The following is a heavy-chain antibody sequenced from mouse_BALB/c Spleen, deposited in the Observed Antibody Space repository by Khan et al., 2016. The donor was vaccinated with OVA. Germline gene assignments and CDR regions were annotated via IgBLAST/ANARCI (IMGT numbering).Heavy chain of an antibody. D-gene: IGHD1-1*01. CDR1: GYSITSNYA. V-gene: IGHV3-2*02. CDR3: ARQNYYGYALDY. J-gene: IGHJ4*01. Sequence: EVQLQESGPGLVKPSQSLSLTCTVTGYSITSNYAWSWIRQFPGNKLEWMGYISYSGSTNYNPSLKSRISVTRDTSANQFFLQLSSVTTEDTATDCWARQNYYGYALDYWGQGTSVTVSA. CDR2: ISYSGST.